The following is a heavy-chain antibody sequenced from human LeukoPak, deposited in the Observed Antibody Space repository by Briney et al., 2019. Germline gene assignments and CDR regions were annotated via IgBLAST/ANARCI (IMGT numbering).Heavy chain of an antibody. CDR1: GYTFTGYY. Sequence: ASVKVSCKAFGYTFTGYYMHWLRQAPGQGLEWMGWINPNSGGTNYAQKFQGRVTMTRDTTISTAYMERSRLRSTDAAVYYCARYIVATRGPFDYWGQGTLVTVSS. D-gene: IGHD5-12*01. CDR2: INPNSGGT. J-gene: IGHJ4*02. CDR3: ARYIVATRGPFDY. V-gene: IGHV1-2*02.